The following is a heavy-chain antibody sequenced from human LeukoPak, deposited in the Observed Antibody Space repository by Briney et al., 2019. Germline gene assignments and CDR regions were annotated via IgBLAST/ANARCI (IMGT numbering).Heavy chain of an antibody. J-gene: IGHJ4*02. D-gene: IGHD4-17*01. Sequence: SETLSLTCAVSGGSISSSNWWSWVRQPPGKGLEWIGEIYHSGSTNYNPSLKSRVTISVDKSKNQFSLKLSSVTAADTAVYYCARDYGDYGGELGYWGQGTLVTVSS. CDR3: ARDYGDYGGELGY. CDR2: IYHSGST. V-gene: IGHV4-4*02. CDR1: GGSISSSNW.